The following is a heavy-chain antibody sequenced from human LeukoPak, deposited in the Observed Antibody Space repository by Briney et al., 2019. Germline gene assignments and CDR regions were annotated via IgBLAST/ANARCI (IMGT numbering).Heavy chain of an antibody. D-gene: IGHD1-26*01. Sequence: GASVKVSCKASGGTFSSYTISWVRQAPGQGLEWMGGIIPIFGTANYAQMFQGRVTITADESTSTAYMELSSLRSEDTAVYYCARGFGSYGRSLYYYYGMDVWGQGTTVTVSS. CDR1: GGTFSSYT. J-gene: IGHJ6*02. CDR2: IIPIFGTA. V-gene: IGHV1-69*13. CDR3: ARGFGSYGRSLYYYYGMDV.